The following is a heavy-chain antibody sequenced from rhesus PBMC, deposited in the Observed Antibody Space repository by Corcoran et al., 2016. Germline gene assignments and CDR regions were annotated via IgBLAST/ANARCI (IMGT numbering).Heavy chain of an antibody. CDR1: GGSLKNNH. CDR2: ISATDGST. V-gene: IGHV4-173*01. CDR3: ARGLFYFDY. Sequence: QVQLQESGPGLVKPSETLSLTCAVSGGSLKNNHWTWLPQAPGKGLEWIGFISATDGSTDHNPSLMSRITISTDTSKNQFSLKLNSLTAADTAVYYCARGLFYFDYWGQGVLVSVSS. J-gene: IGHJ4*01.